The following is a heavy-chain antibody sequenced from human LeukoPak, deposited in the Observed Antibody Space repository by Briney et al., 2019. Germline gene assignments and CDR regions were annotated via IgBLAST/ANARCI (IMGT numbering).Heavy chain of an antibody. J-gene: IGHJ4*02. D-gene: IGHD3-16*01. Sequence: ASVKDSCKASGGTFSSYAISWVRQAPGQGLAWMGLIHPTGGSTGYAQKFWGGVTMTRDTSIRTVYMELSRLRSDDTAVYYCARVPLPTYYDYIWGSYGQPYYFGYWGQGTLVTVSS. CDR1: GGTFSSYA. V-gene: IGHV1-2*06. CDR2: IHPTGGST. CDR3: ARVPLPTYYDYIWGSYGQPYYFGY.